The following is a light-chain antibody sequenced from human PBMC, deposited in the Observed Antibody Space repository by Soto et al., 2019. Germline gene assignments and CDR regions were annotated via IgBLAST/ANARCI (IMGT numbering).Light chain of an antibody. Sequence: QSVLTQPPSASGTPGQRVTISCSGSSSNIGSNYVYWYQQLPGTAPKLLIYSNNQRPSGVTDRFSGSKSGTSASLAISGLRSEDEADYYCGAWDDRLSGPAFGGGTKLTVL. CDR1: SSNIGSNY. J-gene: IGLJ2*01. CDR2: SNN. CDR3: GAWDDRLSGPA. V-gene: IGLV1-47*02.